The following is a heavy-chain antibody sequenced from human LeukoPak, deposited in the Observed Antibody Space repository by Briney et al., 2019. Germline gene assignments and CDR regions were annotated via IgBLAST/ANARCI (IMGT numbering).Heavy chain of an antibody. Sequence: SVNVSCKASGGTFSSYAISWVRQAPGQGLEWMGGIIPIFGTANYAQKFQGRVTITADESTSTAYMELSSLRSEDTAVYYCAREVGATLDAFDIWGQGTMVTVSS. CDR3: AREVGATLDAFDI. V-gene: IGHV1-69*13. CDR2: IIPIFGTA. D-gene: IGHD1-26*01. CDR1: GGTFSSYA. J-gene: IGHJ3*02.